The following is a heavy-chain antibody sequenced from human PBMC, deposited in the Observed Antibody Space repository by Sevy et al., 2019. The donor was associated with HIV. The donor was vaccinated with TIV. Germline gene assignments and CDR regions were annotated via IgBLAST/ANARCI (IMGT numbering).Heavy chain of an antibody. Sequence: GGSLRLSCAASGFTFSSYGMHWVRQAPGKGLEWVAVIWYDGSNKYYADSVKGRFTISRDNSKNTLYLQMNSLRAEDTAVYYCARDRTILEWPRNNYYYYGMDVWGQGTTVTVSS. CDR3: ARDRTILEWPRNNYYYYGMDV. CDR1: GFTFSSYG. J-gene: IGHJ6*02. D-gene: IGHD3-3*01. CDR2: IWYDGSNK. V-gene: IGHV3-33*01.